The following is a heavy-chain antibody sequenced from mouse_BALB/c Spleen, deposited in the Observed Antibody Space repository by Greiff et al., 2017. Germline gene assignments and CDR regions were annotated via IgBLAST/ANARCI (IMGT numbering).Heavy chain of an antibody. CDR2: ISSGGSYT. V-gene: IGHV5-6*01. CDR1: GFTFSSYG. D-gene: IGHD1-1*01. Sequence: DVQLVESGGDLVKPGGSLKLSCAASGFTFSSYGMSWVRQTPDKRLEWVATISSGGSYTYYPDSVKGRYTISRDNATNTLYLQMSSLKSEDTAMYYCARHEGGPPYYGSSPSYWYFDVWGAGTTVTVSS. CDR3: ARHEGGPPYYGSSPSYWYFDV. J-gene: IGHJ1*01.